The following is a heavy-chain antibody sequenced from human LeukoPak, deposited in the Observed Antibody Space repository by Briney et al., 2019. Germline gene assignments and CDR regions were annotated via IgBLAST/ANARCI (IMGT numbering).Heavy chain of an antibody. V-gene: IGHV4-39*07. CDR2: IYYSGST. Sequence: PSETLSLTCTVSGGSINSSSYFWGWIRQPPGKGLEWIGSIYYSGSTYYNPSLKSRVTILVDTSKNQFSLKMSSVTAADTAVYYCARVAIDYYGSGSYWGGYYFDYWGQGTLVTVSS. D-gene: IGHD3-10*01. J-gene: IGHJ4*02. CDR1: GGSINSSSYF. CDR3: ARVAIDYYGSGSYWGGYYFDY.